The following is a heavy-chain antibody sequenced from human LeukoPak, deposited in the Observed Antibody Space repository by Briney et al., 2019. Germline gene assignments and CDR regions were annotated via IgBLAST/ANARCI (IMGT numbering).Heavy chain of an antibody. V-gene: IGHV3-7*01. CDR3: ASGRHDFLH. D-gene: IGHD3/OR15-3a*01. Sequence: GGSLRLSCAASGFVFSTYWMIWVRQAPGKGLMGVPKINLEGTEEHYVDYSLKGRFTISRDNAKNSLYLQMTSLRVEDTAVYYCASGRHDFLHWGQGTLVTVSS. J-gene: IGHJ4*02. CDR1: GFVFSTYW. CDR2: INLEGTEE.